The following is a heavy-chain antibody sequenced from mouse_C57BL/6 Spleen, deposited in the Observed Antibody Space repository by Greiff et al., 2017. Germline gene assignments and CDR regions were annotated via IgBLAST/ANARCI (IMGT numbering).Heavy chain of an antibody. V-gene: IGHV1-26*01. D-gene: IGHD2-2*01. Sequence: EVQLQQSGPELVKPGASVKISCKASGYTFTDYYMNWVKQSHGKSLEWIGDINPNNGGTSYNQKFKGKATLTVDKSSSTAYMELRSLTSEDSAVYYCARELLWLRQFDYWGQGTTLTVSS. J-gene: IGHJ2*01. CDR1: GYTFTDYY. CDR2: INPNNGGT. CDR3: ARELLWLRQFDY.